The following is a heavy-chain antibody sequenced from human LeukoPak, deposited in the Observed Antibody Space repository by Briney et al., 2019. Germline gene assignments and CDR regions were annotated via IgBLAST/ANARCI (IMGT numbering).Heavy chain of an antibody. CDR1: GYTFTSYY. V-gene: IGHV1-18*04. Sequence: ASVKVSCKASGYTFTSYYMHWVRQAPGQGLDWMGWISAYNGHTNYAQKFQGRVTITADKSTSTAYMELSSLRSEDTAVYYCARYSSGWSGGLSYFDYWGQGTLVTVSS. D-gene: IGHD6-19*01. CDR2: ISAYNGHT. J-gene: IGHJ4*02. CDR3: ARYSSGWSGGLSYFDY.